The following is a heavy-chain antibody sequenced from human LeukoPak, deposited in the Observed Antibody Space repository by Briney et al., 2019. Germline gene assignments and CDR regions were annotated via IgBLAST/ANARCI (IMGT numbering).Heavy chain of an antibody. V-gene: IGHV1-58*02. CDR3: AADRHCGGDCPIPNWFDP. Sequence: SVKLSRKASGFTFTSSAMQWVRQARGQRLEWIGGIVVGSGNTNYAQKFQERVTITRDMSTSTAYMELSSLRSEDTAVYYCAADRHCGGDCPIPNWFDPWGQGTLVTVSS. J-gene: IGHJ5*02. CDR1: GFTFTSSA. CDR2: IVVGSGNT. D-gene: IGHD2-21*02.